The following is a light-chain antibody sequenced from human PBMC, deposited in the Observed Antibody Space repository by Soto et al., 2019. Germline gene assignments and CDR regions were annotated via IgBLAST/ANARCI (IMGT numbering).Light chain of an antibody. V-gene: IGKV1-5*01. J-gene: IGKJ1*01. Sequence: DIQMTHSPSTLSPSLEDTFTFTCRPSQSVSGWLAWYQQKPGEAPKLLIYDASALPRGVPSRFSGSGSGAKFTLTIASLQPDDFATYYCQQYETFSGTFGPGTKVDIK. CDR2: DAS. CDR3: QQYETFSGT. CDR1: QSVSGW.